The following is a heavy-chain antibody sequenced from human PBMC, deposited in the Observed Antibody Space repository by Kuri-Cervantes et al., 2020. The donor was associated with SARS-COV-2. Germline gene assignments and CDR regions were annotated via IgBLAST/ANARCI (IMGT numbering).Heavy chain of an antibody. CDR2: INHSGST. Sequence: GSLRLSCAVYGGSFSGYYWSWIRQPPGKGLEWIGEINHSGSTNYNPSLKSRVTISVDTSKNQFSLKLTSVTAADAAVYYCARDKVTTVITGWFDPWGQGTLVTVSS. CDR3: ARDKVTTVITGWFDP. V-gene: IGHV4-34*01. J-gene: IGHJ5*02. CDR1: GGSFSGYY. D-gene: IGHD4-17*01.